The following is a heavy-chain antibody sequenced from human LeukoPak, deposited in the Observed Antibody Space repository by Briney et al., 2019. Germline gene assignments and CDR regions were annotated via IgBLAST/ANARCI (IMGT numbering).Heavy chain of an antibody. V-gene: IGHV3-53*01. CDR3: ARDQRIGAAADWFDP. J-gene: IGHJ5*02. Sequence: PGGSLRLSCAASGFTVSSNYMNWVRQAPGKGLEWVSVIYSGGTTYCSDSVKGRFTISRDNSKNTLYLQMNSLRAEDTAMYHCARDQRIGAAADWFDPWGQGTLVTVSS. D-gene: IGHD6-13*01. CDR2: IYSGGTT. CDR1: GFTVSSNY.